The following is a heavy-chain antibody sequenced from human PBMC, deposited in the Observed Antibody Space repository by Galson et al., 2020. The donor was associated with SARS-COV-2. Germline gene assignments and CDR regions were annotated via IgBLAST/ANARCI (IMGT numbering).Heavy chain of an antibody. CDR1: GFTISSYG. J-gene: IGHJ4*02. CDR3: AQGCHGSCYISY. Sequence: TGGSLRLSCRASGFTISSYGMHWVRQAPGKGLEWVAVISYDGTNKYYADSVKGRFTISRDNSKNTLYLQMNSLRAEDTALYACAQGCHGSCYISYWGQATRVTVSS. CDR2: ISYDGTNK. D-gene: IGHD2-15*01. V-gene: IGHV3-30*18.